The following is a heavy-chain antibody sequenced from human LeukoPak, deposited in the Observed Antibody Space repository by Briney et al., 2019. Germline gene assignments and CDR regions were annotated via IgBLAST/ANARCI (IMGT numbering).Heavy chain of an antibody. Sequence: PSETLSLTCTVSGGSISSYYWSWIRQPPGKGLEWIGYIYYTGSTNYNPSLKSRVTISVDTSKNQFSLKLSSVTAADTAVYYCARVSYYYGSGSYYNVYFDYWGQGTLVTVSS. CDR1: GGSISSYY. V-gene: IGHV4-59*01. J-gene: IGHJ4*02. D-gene: IGHD3-10*01. CDR3: ARVSYYYGSGSYYNVYFDY. CDR2: IYYTGST.